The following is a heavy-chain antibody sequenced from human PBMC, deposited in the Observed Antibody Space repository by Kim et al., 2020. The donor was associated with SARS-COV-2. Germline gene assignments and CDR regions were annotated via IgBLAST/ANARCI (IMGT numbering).Heavy chain of an antibody. V-gene: IGHV3-23*01. Sequence: GGSLRLSCAASGFTFSSYAMSWVRQAPGKGLEWVSAISGSGGSTYYADSVKGRFTISRDNSKNTLYLQMNSLRAEDTAVYYCAKVTAPGYCSSTSCFPSWGQGTLVTVSS. CDR1: GFTFSSYA. J-gene: IGHJ4*02. CDR2: ISGSGGST. D-gene: IGHD2-2*01. CDR3: AKVTAPGYCSSTSCFPS.